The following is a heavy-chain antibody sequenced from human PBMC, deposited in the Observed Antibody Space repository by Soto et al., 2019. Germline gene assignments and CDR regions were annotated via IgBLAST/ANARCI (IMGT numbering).Heavy chain of an antibody. CDR3: AKDLDYYASEPRAV. Sequence: GGSLRLSCAASGFTFSSYGMHWVRQAPGKGLEWVAVISYDGSNKYYADSVKGRFTISRDNSKNTLYLQMNSLRAEDTAVYYCAKDLDYYASEPRAVWGQGTTVTVSS. CDR2: ISYDGSNK. D-gene: IGHD3-10*01. J-gene: IGHJ6*02. V-gene: IGHV3-30*18. CDR1: GFTFSSYG.